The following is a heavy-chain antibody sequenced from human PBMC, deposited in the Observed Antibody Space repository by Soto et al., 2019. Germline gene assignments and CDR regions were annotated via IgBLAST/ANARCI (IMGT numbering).Heavy chain of an antibody. V-gene: IGHV5-51*01. Sequence: GESLKISCKGSGYSFTTYWIGWVRQMPGKGLEWMGIIYPGDSDTRYSPSFQGQVTISADKSISTAYLQWSSLKASDTAMYYCARHPRIVATIYYYYRLDVWGQGTTVTVSS. D-gene: IGHD5-12*01. J-gene: IGHJ6*02. CDR1: GYSFTTYW. CDR3: ARHPRIVATIYYYYRLDV. CDR2: IYPGDSDT.